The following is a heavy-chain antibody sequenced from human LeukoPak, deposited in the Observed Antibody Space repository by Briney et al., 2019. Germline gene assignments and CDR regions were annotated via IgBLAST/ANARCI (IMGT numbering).Heavy chain of an antibody. V-gene: IGHV3-21*01. CDR3: ARDDTYYDSSGYYLDY. J-gene: IGHJ4*02. D-gene: IGHD3-22*01. Sequence: GGSLRLSCAASGFTFSSYSMNWVRRAPGKGLEWVSSISSTSSYIYYADSVKGRFTISRDNAKNSLYLQMNSLRAEDTAVYYCARDDTYYDSSGYYLDYWGQGTLVTVSS. CDR2: ISSTSSYI. CDR1: GFTFSSYS.